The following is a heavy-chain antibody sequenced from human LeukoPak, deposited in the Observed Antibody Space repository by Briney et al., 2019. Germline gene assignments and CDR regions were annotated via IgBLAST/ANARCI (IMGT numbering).Heavy chain of an antibody. CDR3: ARVDSSSYHSYYYYGMDV. V-gene: IGHV3-33*01. D-gene: IGHD6-13*01. J-gene: IGHJ6*02. CDR1: GFTFNNYA. CDR2: IWYDGSNK. Sequence: PGRSLRLSCVASGFTFNNYAMHWVRQAPGQGLELVAVIWYDGSNKLYATSVKGRFTISRDNSKNTLYVQMHSLRAEDTAVYYCARVDSSSYHSYYYYGMDVWGQGTTVTVSS.